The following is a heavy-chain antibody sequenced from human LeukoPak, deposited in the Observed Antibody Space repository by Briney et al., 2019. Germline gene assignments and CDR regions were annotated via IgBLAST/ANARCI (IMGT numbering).Heavy chain of an antibody. CDR2: IGTAGDT. D-gene: IGHD1-26*01. CDR3: ARGVSGSWELYFDD. Sequence: GGSLRLSCAAAGFTFSSYDTHWVRQATGKGLEWVSAIGTAGDTYYPGSVKGRFTISRENAKNSLYLQMNSLRAGDTAVYYCARGVSGSWELYFDDWGQGTLVTVSS. V-gene: IGHV3-13*04. CDR1: GFTFSSYD. J-gene: IGHJ4*02.